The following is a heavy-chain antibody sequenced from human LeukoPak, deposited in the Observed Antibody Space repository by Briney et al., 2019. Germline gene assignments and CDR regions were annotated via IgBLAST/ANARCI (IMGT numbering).Heavy chain of an antibody. CDR1: GGTFSSYI. CDR2: IVPMSGTT. V-gene: IGHV1-69*05. D-gene: IGHD6-6*01. Sequence: GASVKVSCKASGGTFSSYIINWVRQAPGQGLEWVGRIVPMSGTTNYAQKFQGRVTITRDEFTTTAYMELSSLSSEDTAVYYCATQGRTSSDYFYFYMDVWGKRTTVTVSS. CDR3: ATQGRTSSDYFYFYMDV. J-gene: IGHJ6*03.